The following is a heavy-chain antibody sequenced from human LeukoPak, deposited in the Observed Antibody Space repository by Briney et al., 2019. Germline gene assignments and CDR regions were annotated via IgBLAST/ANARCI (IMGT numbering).Heavy chain of an antibody. V-gene: IGHV3-74*01. J-gene: IGHJ4*02. CDR2: INPDGRRT. D-gene: IGHD1-14*01. CDR3: SRDFNGRNDF. Sequence: RSGRCLRLSCAAAGFTFSSTWMHWVRHGPGEGMVWVSRINPDGRRTHYAESVKGRFTISRDNAKNTLSLEMNSLGDEDTAVYYCSRDFNGRNDFWGQGTLVTVPS. CDR1: GFTFSSTW.